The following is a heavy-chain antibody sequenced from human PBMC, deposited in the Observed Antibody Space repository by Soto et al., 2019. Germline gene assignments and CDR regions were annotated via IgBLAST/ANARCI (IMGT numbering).Heavy chain of an antibody. V-gene: IGHV3-30*18. D-gene: IGHD3-10*01. CDR2: ISYDGSNK. J-gene: IGHJ4*02. CDR3: AKDRMGAGVRGYFDY. Sequence: QVQLVESGGGVVQPGKSLRLSCAGSGFTFSSYGMDWVRQAPGKGLEWVAVISYDGSNKYYADSVKGRFTISRDNSKNTLYLQMCSLRADDTAVYYCAKDRMGAGVRGYFDYWGQGTLVTVSS. CDR1: GFTFSSYG.